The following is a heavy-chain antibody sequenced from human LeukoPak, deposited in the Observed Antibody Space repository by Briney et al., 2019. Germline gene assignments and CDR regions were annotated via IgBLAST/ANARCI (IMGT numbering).Heavy chain of an antibody. CDR2: IKQDGSEK. D-gene: IGHD3-10*01. V-gene: IGHV3-7*01. J-gene: IGHJ4*02. CDR1: GFTFSSYW. Sequence: PGGSLRLSCAASGFTFSSYWMSWVRQAPGKGLDGVANIKQDGSEKYYVDSVKGRFTISRDNAKNSLYLQMNSLRAEDTAVYYCARVPTRRAGSGWGQGTLVTVSS. CDR3: ARVPTRRAGSG.